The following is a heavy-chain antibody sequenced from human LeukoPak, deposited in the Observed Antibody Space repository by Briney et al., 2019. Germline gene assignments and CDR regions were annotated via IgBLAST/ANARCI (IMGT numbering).Heavy chain of an antibody. Sequence: PGGSLRLSCAASGFTFSSYSMNWVRQAPGKGLEWVSSISSSSSYIYYADSVKGRFTISRDNAKNSLYLQMNSLRAEDTALYYCARGGGITIFGVVIYMDVWGKGTTVTVSS. D-gene: IGHD3-3*01. CDR2: ISSSSSYI. J-gene: IGHJ6*03. CDR3: ARGGGITIFGVVIYMDV. CDR1: GFTFSSYS. V-gene: IGHV3-21*04.